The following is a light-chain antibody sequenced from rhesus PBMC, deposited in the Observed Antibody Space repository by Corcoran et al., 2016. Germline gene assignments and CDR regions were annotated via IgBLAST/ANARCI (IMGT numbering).Light chain of an antibody. V-gene: IGKV1-21*01. CDR3: QQYYSAPPT. CDR1: QGISSW. CDR2: KAA. Sequence: DIQMTQSPSSLSASVGDRVTITCRASQGISSWLAWYQQKPGKAPKLLIYKAASLQSGVPSRFRGSGSGTYFTLTIRSLQPEDFSTYYCQQYYSAPPTFGGGTKVEIK. J-gene: IGKJ4*01.